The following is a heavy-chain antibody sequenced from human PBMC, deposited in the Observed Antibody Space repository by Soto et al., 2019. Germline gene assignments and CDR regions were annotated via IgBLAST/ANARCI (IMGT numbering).Heavy chain of an antibody. CDR1: GFTFSNAW. CDR3: TSPIPTARGSPYFQH. J-gene: IGHJ1*01. Sequence: EVQLVESGGGLVQPGGSLRLSCAASGFTFSNAWMSWVRQAPGKGLEWVGRIKSKTDGGTTDYAAPVKGRFTISRDDSKNTLYLQMNSLKTEDTAVYYCTSPIPTARGSPYFQHWGQGTLVTVSS. CDR2: IKSKTDGGTT. D-gene: IGHD4-17*01. V-gene: IGHV3-15*01.